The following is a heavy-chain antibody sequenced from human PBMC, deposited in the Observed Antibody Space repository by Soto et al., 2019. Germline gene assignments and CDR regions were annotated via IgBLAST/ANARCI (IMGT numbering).Heavy chain of an antibody. CDR3: ARVFRTTGTTSLYYYYYGMDV. CDR1: GGSFSGYY. Sequence: PSETLSLTCAVYGGSFSGYYWSWIRQPPGKGLEWIGEINHSGSTNYNPSLKSRVTISVDTSKNQFSLKLSSVTAADTAVYYCARVFRTTGTTSLYYYYYGMDVWGQGTTVTVSS. V-gene: IGHV4-34*01. D-gene: IGHD1-1*01. J-gene: IGHJ6*02. CDR2: INHSGST.